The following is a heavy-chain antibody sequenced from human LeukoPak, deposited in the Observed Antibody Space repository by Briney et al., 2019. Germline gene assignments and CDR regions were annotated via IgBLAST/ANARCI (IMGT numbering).Heavy chain of an antibody. CDR2: IIPIFGTA. CDR3: ARVLSGSYGDNYFDY. V-gene: IGHV1-69*06. J-gene: IGHJ4*02. D-gene: IGHD1-26*01. CDR1: GGTFSSYA. Sequence: ASVKVSCKASGGTFSSYAISWGRQAPGQGLKWMGGIIPIFGTANYAQKFQGRVTITADKSTSTAYMELSSLRSEDTAVYYCARVLSGSYGDNYFDYWGQGTLVTVSS.